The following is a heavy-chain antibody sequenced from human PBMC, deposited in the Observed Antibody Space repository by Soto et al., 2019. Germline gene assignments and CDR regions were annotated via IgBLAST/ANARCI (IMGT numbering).Heavy chain of an antibody. CDR2: ISASGTSM. V-gene: IGHV3-23*01. D-gene: IGHD6-13*01. Sequence: EVQLLDSGGGLVQPGGSLRLSCAASGFTLTSFGMSWVRHAPGKGLEWVSSISASGTSMYYAKSVEGRFTISRDTSKNTLYLQMNSLRAEDTAVYYCAKRGDTTSWYWFDPWGQGTLVTVSS. CDR3: AKRGDTTSWYWFDP. J-gene: IGHJ5*02. CDR1: GFTLTSFG.